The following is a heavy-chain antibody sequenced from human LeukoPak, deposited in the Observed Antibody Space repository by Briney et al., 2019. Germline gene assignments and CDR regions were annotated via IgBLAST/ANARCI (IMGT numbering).Heavy chain of an antibody. CDR2: ISVSGNT. CDR1: GFTLSSYA. CDR3: AKNHDSISYHTDDVFDI. D-gene: IGHD3-22*01. J-gene: IGHJ3*02. V-gene: IGHV3-23*01. Sequence: GGSLRLSCAASGFTLSSYAMSWVRQGPGKGLEWVSAISVSGNTYHADSVKGRFTISRDNSKNTLYLQMNSLRAEDTAVYYCAKNHDSISYHTDDVFDIWGPGTMVTVSS.